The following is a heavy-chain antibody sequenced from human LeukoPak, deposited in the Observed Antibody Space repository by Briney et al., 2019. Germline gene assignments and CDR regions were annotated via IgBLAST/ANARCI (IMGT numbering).Heavy chain of an antibody. D-gene: IGHD6-13*01. CDR3: ARKIAAVGHFDC. J-gene: IGHJ4*02. CDR2: IYYSGST. Sequence: SDTLSLTCAVSGYSISSDNWWGWIRQPPGKGLEWIGYIYYSGSTLYNSSLKSRVTMSVDTSKNQFSLKLSSVTAVDTAVYYCARKIAAVGHFDCWGQGTLVTVSS. CDR1: GYSISSDNW. V-gene: IGHV4-28*01.